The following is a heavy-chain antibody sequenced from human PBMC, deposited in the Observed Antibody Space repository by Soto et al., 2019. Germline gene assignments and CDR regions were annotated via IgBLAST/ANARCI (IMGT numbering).Heavy chain of an antibody. J-gene: IGHJ4*02. V-gene: IGHV3-30*18. CDR2: ISYDGINK. CDR1: GVTFSTYG. D-gene: IGHD3-3*01. Sequence: GGSLRLSCAASGVTFSTYGMHWVRQAPGKGLEWVALISYDGINKYYADSVKGRFTISRDNSKNMMYLQMNSLRAEDTALYYCAKTWSGAHFDYWGQGMLVTVSS. CDR3: AKTWSGAHFDY.